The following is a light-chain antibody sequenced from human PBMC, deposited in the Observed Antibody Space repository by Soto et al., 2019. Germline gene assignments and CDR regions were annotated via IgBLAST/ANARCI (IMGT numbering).Light chain of an antibody. CDR1: NIATKN. CDR2: RID. CDR3: QVWDSSTPVV. V-gene: IGLV3-9*01. J-gene: IGLJ2*01. Sequence: SYELTQPLSVSVALGQTARITCGGNNIATKNVHWYQQKPGQAPVLVIYRIDNRPSGIPERFSGSNSGNTATLTISRAQDGDEADYYCQVWDSSTPVVFGGGNKLTV.